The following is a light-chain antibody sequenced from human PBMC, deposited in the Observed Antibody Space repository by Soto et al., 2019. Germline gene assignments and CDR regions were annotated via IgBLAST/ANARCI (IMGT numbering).Light chain of an antibody. CDR2: EGS. Sequence: QSVLTQPASVSASPGQSITISCTGTSSDVGSSDLVSWYQHHPGKAPKLIIYEGSRRPSGVSGRFSGSKSGNTASLTISGLQADDDADYYCCSFARSSTFYVFGTGTKVTVL. CDR1: SSDVGSSDL. V-gene: IGLV2-23*01. J-gene: IGLJ1*01. CDR3: CSFARSSTFYV.